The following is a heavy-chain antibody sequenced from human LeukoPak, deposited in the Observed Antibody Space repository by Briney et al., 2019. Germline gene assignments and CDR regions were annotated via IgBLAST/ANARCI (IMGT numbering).Heavy chain of an antibody. D-gene: IGHD5-18*01. CDR1: GFTFSSYA. CDR3: AKQRGTAMVGYYFDY. J-gene: IGHJ4*02. Sequence: GGSLRLSCAASGFTFSSYAMSWVRQAPGKGLEWVSAISGSGGSTYYADSVKGRFTISRDNSKSTLYLQMNSLRAEDTAVYYCAKQRGTAMVGYYFDYWGQGTLVTVSS. CDR2: ISGSGGST. V-gene: IGHV3-23*01.